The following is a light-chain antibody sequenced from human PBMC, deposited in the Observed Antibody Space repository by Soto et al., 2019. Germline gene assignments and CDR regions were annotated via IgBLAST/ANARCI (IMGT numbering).Light chain of an antibody. Sequence: DIQMTQSPSSLSASVGDRLTITCWASQGISTYLNWYQQKPGRAPKLLIYAASTLQSGVPSRFSGSGSEADFTLTISSLQPEDFASYSCQQNYSATWTFGQGTKVDIK. J-gene: IGKJ1*01. CDR1: QGISTY. CDR2: AAS. V-gene: IGKV1-39*01. CDR3: QQNYSATWT.